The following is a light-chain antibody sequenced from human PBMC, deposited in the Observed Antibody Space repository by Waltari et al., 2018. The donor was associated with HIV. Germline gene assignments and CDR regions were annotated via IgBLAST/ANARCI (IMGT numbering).Light chain of an antibody. V-gene: IGLV5-45*02. Sequence: QAVLTQPSSLSASPGSSSSLNCTFGSGINVNTYRIYLYQQKPGSPPQYLLRYKSDEDNQPGSGVPSRFSASKATSANAGILLISGLQSEDEAYYYRMIWNNSVWVFGGGTKLTVL. CDR2: YKSDEDN. CDR1: SGINVNTYR. CDR3: MIWNNSVWV. J-gene: IGLJ3*02.